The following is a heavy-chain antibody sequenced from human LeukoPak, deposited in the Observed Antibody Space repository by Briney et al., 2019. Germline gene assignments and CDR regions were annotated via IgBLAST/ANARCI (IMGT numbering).Heavy chain of an antibody. V-gene: IGHV4-39*02. CDR2: IYYSGTT. D-gene: IGHD3-10*01. CDR3: ARLPRGGWFGDGSSW. J-gene: IGHJ4*02. Sequence: SETLSLTCTVSGGSISSSSYYWGWIRQPPGKGLEWIGSIYYSGTTYYNPSLKSRVTMSVDTSKNHFSLRLSSVTAADTAVYYCARLPRGGWFGDGSSWWGQGTLVTVSS. CDR1: GGSISSSSYY.